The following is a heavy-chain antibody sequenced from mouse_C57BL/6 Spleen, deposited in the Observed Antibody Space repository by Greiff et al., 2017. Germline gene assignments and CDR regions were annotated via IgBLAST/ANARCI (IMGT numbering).Heavy chain of an antibody. Sequence: VQVVESGPGLVQPSQSLSITCTVSGFSLTSYGVHWVRQSPGKGLEWLGVIWSGGSTDYNAAFISRLSISKDNSKSQVFFKMNSLQADDTAIYYCARNFDYGRDYYAMDYWGQGTSVTVSS. CDR3: ARNFDYGRDYYAMDY. CDR2: IWSGGST. J-gene: IGHJ4*01. CDR1: GFSLTSYG. V-gene: IGHV2-2*01. D-gene: IGHD2-4*01.